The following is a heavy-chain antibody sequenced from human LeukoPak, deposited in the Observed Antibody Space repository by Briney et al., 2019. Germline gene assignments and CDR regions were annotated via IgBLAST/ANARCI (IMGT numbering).Heavy chain of an antibody. J-gene: IGHJ4*02. D-gene: IGHD3-22*01. CDR2: ISSNGGST. Sequence: PGGSLRLSCAASGFTFSSHAMHWVRQAPGKGLEYVSAISSNGGSTYYANSVKGRFTISRDNSKNTLYLQMGSLRAEDMAVYYCASDYYDSSGYWWYFDYWGQGTLVTVSS. CDR3: ASDYYDSSGYWWYFDY. CDR1: GFTFSSHA. V-gene: IGHV3-64*01.